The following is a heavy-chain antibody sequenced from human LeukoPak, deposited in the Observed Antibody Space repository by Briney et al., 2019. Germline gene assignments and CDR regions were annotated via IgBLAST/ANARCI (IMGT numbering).Heavy chain of an antibody. V-gene: IGHV4-34*01. CDR2: IKHSGST. Sequence: SETLSLTCAVYGGSFSGYYWSWIRQPPGKGLEWIGEIKHSGSTNYNPSLKSRVTISVDTSKNQFSLKLSSVTAADTAVYYCARGRDIVVVPAAIALWYWGQGTLVTVSS. J-gene: IGHJ4*02. D-gene: IGHD2-2*01. CDR1: GGSFSGYY. CDR3: ARGRDIVVVPAAIALWY.